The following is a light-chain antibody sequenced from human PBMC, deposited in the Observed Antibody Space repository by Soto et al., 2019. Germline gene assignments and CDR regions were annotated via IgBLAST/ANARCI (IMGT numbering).Light chain of an antibody. J-gene: IGKJ3*01. V-gene: IGKV1-27*01. CDR3: QKYTRAPFT. Sequence: DVQMTQSPSSLSASVGDRVTITCRASQGIDTYLAGYQQKPGQVPKLLIYAASTLQSGVPSRFSGSGSGTDFTLTISSLQPEDVAAYFCQKYTRAPFTFGPGTKVDIK. CDR1: QGIDTY. CDR2: AAS.